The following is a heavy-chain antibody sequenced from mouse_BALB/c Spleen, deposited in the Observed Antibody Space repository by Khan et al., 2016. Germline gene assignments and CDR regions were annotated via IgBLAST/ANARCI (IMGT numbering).Heavy chain of an antibody. Sequence: EVQLQESGPGLVKPSQSLSLTCTVTGYSITSDYAWNWIRQFPGNKLEWMGYISYSGSTSYNPSPKSRISITRETSKNQFFLQLNSVTTEDTATYYCAILIYYYGSRFAYWGQGTLVTVSA. V-gene: IGHV3-2*02. J-gene: IGHJ3*01. CDR3: AILIYYYGSRFAY. D-gene: IGHD1-1*01. CDR2: ISYSGST. CDR1: GYSITSDYA.